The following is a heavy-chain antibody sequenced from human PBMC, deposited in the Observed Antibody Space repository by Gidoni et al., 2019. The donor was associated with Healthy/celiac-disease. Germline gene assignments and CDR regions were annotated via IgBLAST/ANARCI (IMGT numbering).Heavy chain of an antibody. CDR1: GGSFSGYY. Sequence: QVQLQQWGAGLLKPSETLSLTCAVYGGSFSGYYWSWIRQPPGKGLEWIGEINHSGSTNYNPSLKSRVTISVDTSKNQFSLKLSSVTAADTAVYYCARGGYYDYVWGSYRYTGIXDXWGKGTTVTVS. V-gene: IGHV4-34*01. CDR2: INHSGST. J-gene: IGHJ6*03. D-gene: IGHD3-16*02. CDR3: ARGGYYDYVWGSYRYTGIXDX.